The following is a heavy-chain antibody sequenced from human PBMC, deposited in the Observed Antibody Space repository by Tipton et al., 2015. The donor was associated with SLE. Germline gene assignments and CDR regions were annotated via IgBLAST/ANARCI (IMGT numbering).Heavy chain of an antibody. CDR1: GGSISSHY. J-gene: IGHJ6*03. CDR3: ARQTGAVYAKYMDV. CDR2: IYYSGST. Sequence: LRLSCTVSGGSISSHYWSWVRQPPGKGLEWIGYIYYSGSTNYNPSLKSRVTISVDTSKNQFSLKLSSVTAADTAVYYCARQTGAVYAKYMDVWGKGTTVTVSS. D-gene: IGHD2-8*01. V-gene: IGHV4-59*08.